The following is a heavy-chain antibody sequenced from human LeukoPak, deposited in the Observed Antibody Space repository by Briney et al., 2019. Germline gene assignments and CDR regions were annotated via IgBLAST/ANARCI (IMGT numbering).Heavy chain of an antibody. CDR3: ARVRSPYSSSWGRGANWFDP. CDR1: GYTFTSYG. D-gene: IGHD6-13*01. CDR2: ISAYNGNT. V-gene: IGHV1-18*01. J-gene: IGHJ5*02. Sequence: ASVKVSCKASGYTFTSYGISWVRQAPGQGLEWMGWISAYNGNTNYAQKLQGRVTITTDTSTSTAYMELRSLRSDDTAVYYCARVRSPYSSSWGRGANWFDPWGQGTLVTVSS.